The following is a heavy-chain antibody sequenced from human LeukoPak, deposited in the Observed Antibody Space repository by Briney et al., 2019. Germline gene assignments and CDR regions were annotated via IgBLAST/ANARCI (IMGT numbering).Heavy chain of an antibody. D-gene: IGHD6-13*01. V-gene: IGHV4-61*02. Sequence: SETLPLTCTVSGGSISSGGYYWSWIRQPAGKGLEWIGRIYTSGNTNYNPSLKSRATISVDTSKNQFSLELSSVTAADTAVYYCARDARYTSSWHWSFDYWGQGTLVTASS. J-gene: IGHJ4*02. CDR1: GGSISSGGYY. CDR2: IYTSGNT. CDR3: ARDARYTSSWHWSFDY.